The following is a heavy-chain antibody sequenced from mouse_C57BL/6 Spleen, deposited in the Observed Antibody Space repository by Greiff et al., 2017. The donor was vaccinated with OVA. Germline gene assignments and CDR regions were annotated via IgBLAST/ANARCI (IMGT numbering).Heavy chain of an antibody. Sequence: QVQLKESGPELVKPGASVKISCKASGYAFSSSWMNWVKQRPGKGLVWIGRIYPGDGDTNYNGKFKGKATLTADKSSSTAYMQLSSLTSEDSAVYFCAKEDHFFFAYWGQGTLVTVSA. V-gene: IGHV1-82*01. J-gene: IGHJ3*01. CDR2: IYPGDGDT. CDR1: GYAFSSSW. D-gene: IGHD1-2*01. CDR3: AKEDHFFFAY.